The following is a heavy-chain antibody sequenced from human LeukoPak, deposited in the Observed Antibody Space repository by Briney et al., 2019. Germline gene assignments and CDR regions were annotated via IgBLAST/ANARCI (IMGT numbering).Heavy chain of an antibody. D-gene: IGHD3-22*01. CDR1: GFTFSSYS. V-gene: IGHV3-21*04. Sequence: GGSLRLSCAASGFTFSSYSMNWVRQAPGKGLEWVSSISSSSSYIYYADSVKGRFTISRDNAKNSLYLQMNSLRAEDTAVYYCARDIQVDSRASGYWGQGTLVTVSS. CDR3: ARDIQVDSRASGY. J-gene: IGHJ4*02. CDR2: ISSSSSYI.